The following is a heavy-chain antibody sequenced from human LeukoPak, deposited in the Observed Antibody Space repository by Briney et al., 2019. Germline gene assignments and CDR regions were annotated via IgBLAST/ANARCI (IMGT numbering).Heavy chain of an antibody. J-gene: IGHJ4*02. CDR3: AGYYYDSSGYYTFEY. CDR2: INHSGST. D-gene: IGHD3-22*01. CDR1: GGSFSGYY. V-gene: IGHV4-34*01. Sequence: PSETLSPTCAVYGGSFSGYYRSWIRQPPGKGLEWIGEINHSGSTNYNPSLKSRVTISVDTSKNQFSLKLSSLTAADTAVYYCAGYYYDSSGYYTFEYWGQGTLVTVSS.